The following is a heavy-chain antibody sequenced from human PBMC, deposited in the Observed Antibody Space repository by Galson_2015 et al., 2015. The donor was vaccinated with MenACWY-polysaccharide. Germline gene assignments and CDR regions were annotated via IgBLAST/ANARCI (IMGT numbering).Heavy chain of an antibody. J-gene: IGHJ3*02. CDR3: ARDGALNYYDSSGYWGAFDI. CDR1: GGTFSSYA. Sequence: SVKVSCKASGGTFSSYAISWVRQAPGQGLEWMGRIIPILGIANYAQKFQGRVTITADKSTSTAYMELSSLRSEDTAVYYCARDGALNYYDSSGYWGAFDIWGQGTMVTVSS. CDR2: IIPILGIA. D-gene: IGHD3-22*01. V-gene: IGHV1-69*04.